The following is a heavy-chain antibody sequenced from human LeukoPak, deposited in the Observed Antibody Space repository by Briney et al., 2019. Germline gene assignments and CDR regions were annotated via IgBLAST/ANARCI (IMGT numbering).Heavy chain of an antibody. CDR1: GYSISSGYY. J-gene: IGHJ4*02. V-gene: IGHV4-38-2*02. CDR2: IYHSGST. CDR3: ARDIYSYGYVRDY. D-gene: IGHD5-18*01. Sequence: PSETLSLTCTVSGYSISSGYYWGWIRQPPGKGLEWIGSIYHSGSTYYNPSLKSRVTISVDTSKNQFSLKLSSVTAADTAVYYCARDIYSYGYVRDYWGQGTLVTVSS.